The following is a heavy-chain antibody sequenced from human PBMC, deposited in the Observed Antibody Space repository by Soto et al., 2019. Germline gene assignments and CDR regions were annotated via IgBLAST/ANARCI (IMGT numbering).Heavy chain of an antibody. CDR3: ARAGDSGYDYNPYYYYGMDV. CDR2: INPNSGGT. D-gene: IGHD5-12*01. Sequence: GPSVKVSCKASGYTFTGYYMHWVRQAPGQGLEWMGWINPNSGGTNYAQKFQGWVTMTRDTSISTAYMELSRLRSDDTAVYYCARAGDSGYDYNPYYYYGMDVWGQGTTVTVSS. J-gene: IGHJ6*02. V-gene: IGHV1-2*04. CDR1: GYTFTGYY.